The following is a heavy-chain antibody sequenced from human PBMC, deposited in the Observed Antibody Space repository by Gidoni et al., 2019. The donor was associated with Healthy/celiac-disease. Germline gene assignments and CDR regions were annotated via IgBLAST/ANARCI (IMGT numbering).Heavy chain of an antibody. D-gene: IGHD3-22*01. CDR2: IYHSGST. CDR3: AREIRGGHYDSSGYYYEGGDFFDY. J-gene: IGHJ4*02. CDR1: GYSISSGYY. V-gene: IGHV4-38-2*02. Sequence: QVQLQESGPGLVKPSETLSLTCTVSGYSISSGYYWGWIRQPPGKGLEWIGSIYHSGSTYYNPSLKSRVTISVDTSKNQFSLKLSSVTAADTAVYYCAREIRGGHYDSSGYYYEGGDFFDYWGQGTLVTVSS.